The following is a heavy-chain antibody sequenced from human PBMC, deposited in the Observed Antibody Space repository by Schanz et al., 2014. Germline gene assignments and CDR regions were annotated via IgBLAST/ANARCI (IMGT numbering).Heavy chain of an antibody. D-gene: IGHD2-2*01. CDR2: ISYDGSNK. V-gene: IGHV3-30*19. J-gene: IGHJ4*02. CDR3: AKDSTHIDIVLVPTAIDY. Sequence: VQLVESGGGLVQPGGSLRLSCAASGFAFSVYGMHWVRQAPGKGPEWVAVISYDGSNKYYADSVKGRFTISRDNSKNTLYLHMNTLRSEDTAVYYCAKDSTHIDIVLVPTAIDYWGQGTLVTVSS. CDR1: GFAFSVYG.